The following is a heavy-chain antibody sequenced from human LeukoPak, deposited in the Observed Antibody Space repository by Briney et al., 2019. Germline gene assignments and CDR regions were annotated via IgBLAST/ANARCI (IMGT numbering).Heavy chain of an antibody. J-gene: IGHJ4*02. CDR1: GFTFNTYA. D-gene: IGHD1-14*01. V-gene: IGHV3-23*01. CDR3: ASLRGNHRTSFDY. CDR2: IGDSGASK. Sequence: QPGGSLRLSCAASGFTFNTYAMSWVRQAPGKGLDWVSSIGDSGASKFYADSVKGRFTISRDNSKNTLYLQMNSLTTEDAAVYYCASLRGNHRTSFDYWGQGTLVTVSS.